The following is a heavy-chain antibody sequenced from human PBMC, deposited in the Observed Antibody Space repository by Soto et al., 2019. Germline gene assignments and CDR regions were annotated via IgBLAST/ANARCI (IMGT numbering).Heavy chain of an antibody. V-gene: IGHV1-46*03. CDR2: INPSGGST. J-gene: IGHJ4*02. CDR1: GYTFTSYY. Sequence: QVQLVQSGAEVKKAGASVKVSCKASGYTFTSYYMHWVRQAPGQGLEWMGIINPSGGSTSYAQKFQGRVTMTRDTSTSTVYMELSSLRSEDTAVYYCVRDLRPYRGWYWGQGTLVTVSS. CDR3: VRDLRPYRGWY. D-gene: IGHD4-4*01.